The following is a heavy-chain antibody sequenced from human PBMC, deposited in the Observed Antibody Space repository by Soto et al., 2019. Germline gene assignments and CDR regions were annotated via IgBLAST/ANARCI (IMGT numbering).Heavy chain of an antibody. J-gene: IGHJ6*03. CDR1: GYSFSSYG. Sequence: QAQLVQSGAEVKKPGASVKVSCKAFGYSFSSYGIVWVRQAPGQGLEWMGWIRPYTGDTNSSQKFQGRVTMTTDTSTSTAYMELRSLRSDDTAVYFCARRAEDLYYYYMDVWGKGTTVTVSS. CDR3: ARRAEDLYYYYMDV. V-gene: IGHV1-18*01. CDR2: IRPYTGDT. D-gene: IGHD1-26*01.